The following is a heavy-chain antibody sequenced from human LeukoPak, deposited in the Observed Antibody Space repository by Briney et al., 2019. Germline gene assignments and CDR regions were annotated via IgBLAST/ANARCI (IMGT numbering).Heavy chain of an antibody. D-gene: IGHD5-18*01. CDR1: GYSFTSYW. CDR3: ARVDTAMVFDY. CDR2: IDPSDSYT. Sequence: GESLKISCKGSGYSFTSYWISWVRQMPGKGLEWMVRIDPSDSYTNYSPSFQGHVTISAVKSISTAYLQWSSLKASDTTMYYCARVDTAMVFDYWGQGTLVTVSS. J-gene: IGHJ4*02. V-gene: IGHV5-10-1*01.